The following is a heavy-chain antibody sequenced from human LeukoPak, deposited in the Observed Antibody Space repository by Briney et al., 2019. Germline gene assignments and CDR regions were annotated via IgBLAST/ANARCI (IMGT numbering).Heavy chain of an antibody. CDR3: AVAYEVAATRTAFDI. CDR2: IYTSGST. Sequence: PSETLSLTCTVSGGSISSYYWNWIRQPAGKGLEWIGRIYTSGSTNYNPSLKSRVTMSVDTSKNQFSLKLSSVTAADTAVYYCAVAYEVAATRTAFDIRGQGTMVTVSS. J-gene: IGHJ3*02. D-gene: IGHD2-15*01. CDR1: GGSISSYY. V-gene: IGHV4-4*07.